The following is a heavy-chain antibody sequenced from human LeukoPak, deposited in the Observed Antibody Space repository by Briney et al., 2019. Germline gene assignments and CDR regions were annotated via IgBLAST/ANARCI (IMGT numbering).Heavy chain of an antibody. CDR3: AKGTPPIVVPAAVYYYGMDV. V-gene: IGHV3-23*01. D-gene: IGHD2-2*01. CDR1: GFTFSSYG. CDR2: ISGSGGST. Sequence: PGGSLRLSCAASGFTFSSYGMHWVRQAPGKGLEWVSAISGSGGSTHYADSVKGRFTISRDNSKNTLYLQMNSLRAEDTAVYYCAKGTPPIVVPAAVYYYGMDVWGQGTTVTVSS. J-gene: IGHJ6*02.